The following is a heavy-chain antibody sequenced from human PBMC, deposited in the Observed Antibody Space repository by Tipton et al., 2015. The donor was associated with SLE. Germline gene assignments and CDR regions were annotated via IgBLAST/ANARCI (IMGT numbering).Heavy chain of an antibody. CDR1: GDSISNFY. V-gene: IGHV4-59*08. Sequence: TLSLTCIVSGDSISNFYWSWIRQPPGKGLEWIGYIYYSGTPNYNPSLKRRVTISVYTSKNQFSLKLNPVTATDAAVYYCARTHLPASMGAFDIWGQGTMLTVSS. D-gene: IGHD2-2*01. CDR3: ARTHLPASMGAFDI. J-gene: IGHJ3*02. CDR2: IYYSGTP.